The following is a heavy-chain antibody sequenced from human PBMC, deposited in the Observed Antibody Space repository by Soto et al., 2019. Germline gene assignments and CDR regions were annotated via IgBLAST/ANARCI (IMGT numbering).Heavy chain of an antibody. CDR2: IIPTFGTA. J-gene: IGHJ3*02. Sequence: QVQLVQSGAEVKKPGSSVKVSCKASGGTFSSYAISWVRQAPGQGLEWMGGIIPTFGTANYAQKFQGRVTITADESTSTAYMELSSLRSEDTAVYYCARDSGDFITMVRGVTYDAFDIWGQGTMVTVSS. CDR1: GGTFSSYA. CDR3: ARDSGDFITMVRGVTYDAFDI. V-gene: IGHV1-69*01. D-gene: IGHD3-10*01.